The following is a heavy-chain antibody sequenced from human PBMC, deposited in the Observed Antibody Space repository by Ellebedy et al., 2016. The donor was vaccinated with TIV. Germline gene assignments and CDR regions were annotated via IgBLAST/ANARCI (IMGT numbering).Heavy chain of an antibody. CDR3: ARYDDYGDYVFDY. CDR1: GGSFSGYY. CDR2: INHSGST. Sequence: GSLRLXXAVYGGSFSGYYWSWIRQPPGKGLEWIGEINHSGSTNYNPSLKSRVTISVDTSKNQFSLKLSSVTAADTAVYYCARYDDYGDYVFDYWGQGTLVTVSS. D-gene: IGHD4-17*01. J-gene: IGHJ4*02. V-gene: IGHV4-34*01.